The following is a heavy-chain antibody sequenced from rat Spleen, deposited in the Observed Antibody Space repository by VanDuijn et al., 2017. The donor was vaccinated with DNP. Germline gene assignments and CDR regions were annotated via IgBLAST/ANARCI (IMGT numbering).Heavy chain of an antibody. CDR2: ISYSGST. V-gene: IGHV3-1*01. J-gene: IGHJ4*01. Sequence: EVQLQESGSGLVKPSQSLSLTCSVTGYSITSNYWGWIRKFSGNKMEWIGHISYSGSTSYNPSLKSRISITRDTSKKQFFLQLNSVTTEDTATYYCARLGASTYAMDAWGQGTSVTVSS. CDR3: ARLGASTYAMDA. CDR1: GYSITSNY. D-gene: IGHD4-1*01.